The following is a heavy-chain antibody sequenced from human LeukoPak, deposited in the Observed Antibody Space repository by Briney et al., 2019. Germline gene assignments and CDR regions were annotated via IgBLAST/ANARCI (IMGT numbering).Heavy chain of an antibody. Sequence: GGSLRLSCTASGFTFSIYGMSWVRQAPGRGLEWVSTITGSGGSTYDADSVRGRFTVSRDNSKSTLYLQMNSLRADDAALYYCAKGRTSSAWSPYDHWGQGALVTVSS. CDR3: AKGRTSSAWSPYDH. V-gene: IGHV3-23*01. J-gene: IGHJ4*02. CDR1: GFTFSIYG. CDR2: ITGSGGST. D-gene: IGHD6-13*01.